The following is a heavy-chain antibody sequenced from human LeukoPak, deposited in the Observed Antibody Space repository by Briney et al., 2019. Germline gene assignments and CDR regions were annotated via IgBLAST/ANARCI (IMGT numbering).Heavy chain of an antibody. CDR3: ARGGAARPDI. CDR2: LSSSSTSR. D-gene: IGHD6-6*01. Sequence: QPGGSLRLSCAASGFIFRNFRMNWLRQAPGKGLEWVAYLSSSSTSRDYADSVRGRFTISRDNARNSLYLQMNSLRAEDTAVYYCARGGAARPDIWGERTMVIVSS. V-gene: IGHV3-48*01. CDR1: GFIFRNFR. J-gene: IGHJ3*02.